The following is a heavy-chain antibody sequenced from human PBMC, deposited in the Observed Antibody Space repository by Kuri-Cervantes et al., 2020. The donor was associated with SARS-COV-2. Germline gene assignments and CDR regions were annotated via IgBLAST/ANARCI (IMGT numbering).Heavy chain of an antibody. D-gene: IGHD3-10*01. CDR3: ARMQELPGVGNYYGMDV. Sequence: SETLSLTCTVSGGSISSYYWSWIRQPDGKGLEWIGEINHSGSTNYNPSLKSRVTISVDTSKNQFSLKLSSVTAADKAVYYCARMQELPGVGNYYGMDVWGQGTTVTVSS. CDR2: INHSGST. CDR1: GGSISSYY. J-gene: IGHJ6*01. V-gene: IGHV4-34*01.